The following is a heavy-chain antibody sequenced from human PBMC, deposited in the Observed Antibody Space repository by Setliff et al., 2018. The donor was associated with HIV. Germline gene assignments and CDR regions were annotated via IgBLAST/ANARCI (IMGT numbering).Heavy chain of an antibody. CDR3: ARVPVEGANWFDP. D-gene: IGHD1-1*01. V-gene: IGHV4-39*01. CDR2: VSQSGST. CDR1: GVSINRTDHY. Sequence: PSETLSLTCSVSGVSINRTDHYWGWIRQSPGKRLEWIGSVSQSGSTYYNPSLKSRITISVDRSKNLFSLKLISVTAADQGVYYCARVPVEGANWFDPWGLGTMVTVS. J-gene: IGHJ5*02.